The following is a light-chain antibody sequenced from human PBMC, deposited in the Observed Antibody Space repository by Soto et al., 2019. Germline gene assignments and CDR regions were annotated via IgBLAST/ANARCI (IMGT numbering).Light chain of an antibody. CDR3: QQYSRQRS. V-gene: IGKV1-5*03. J-gene: IGKJ1*01. Sequence: DIQMTQSPSTLAASVGERVTITCRASQSVGFWLAWYQQKPGKAPKLLISEASRLESGVPSRFSGGGSGTEFTLTVSSLQPDDLATYYCQQYSRQRSLGQGTKVEIK. CDR2: EAS. CDR1: QSVGFW.